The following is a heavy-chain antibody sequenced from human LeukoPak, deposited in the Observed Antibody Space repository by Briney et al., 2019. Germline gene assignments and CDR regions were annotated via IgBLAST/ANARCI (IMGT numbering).Heavy chain of an antibody. V-gene: IGHV4-4*07. Sequence: SETLSLTCTVSGGSISSYYWSWIRQPAGKGLEWIGRIYTCGSTNYNPSLKSRVTISVDTSKNQFSLKLSSVTAADTAVYYCASSIAAAGTFDYWGQGTLVTVSS. CDR1: GGSISSYY. J-gene: IGHJ4*02. CDR2: IYTCGST. D-gene: IGHD6-13*01. CDR3: ASSIAAAGTFDY.